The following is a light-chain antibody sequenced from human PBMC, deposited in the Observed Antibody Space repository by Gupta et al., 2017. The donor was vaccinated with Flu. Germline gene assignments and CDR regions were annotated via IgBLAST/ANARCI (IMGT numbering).Light chain of an antibody. J-gene: IGKJ4*02. CDR2: QMS. Sequence: ATRSLSPGESAIITCRPSRNGIGGCLAWYQKKPGKAPKCLIHQMSTRETGIPDRFSGSGSGTELNLTISSLQSDDFAVYYWQQDRSSPRTFGEGTKVEI. V-gene: IGKV3-15*01. CDR3: QQDRSSPRT. CDR1: RNGIGGC.